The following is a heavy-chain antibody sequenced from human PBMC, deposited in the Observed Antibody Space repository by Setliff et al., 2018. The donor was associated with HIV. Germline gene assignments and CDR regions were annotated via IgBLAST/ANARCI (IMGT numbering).Heavy chain of an antibody. Sequence: WIRQSPGKGLEWVGRIKSKTDGGTTDYAAPVKGRFTISRDDSKNTLYLQMNSLKTEDTAVYYCTTIYGSGSYEFDYWGQGTLVTVSS. D-gene: IGHD3-10*01. CDR3: TTIYGSGSYEFDY. CDR2: IKSKTDGGTT. V-gene: IGHV3-15*01. J-gene: IGHJ4*02.